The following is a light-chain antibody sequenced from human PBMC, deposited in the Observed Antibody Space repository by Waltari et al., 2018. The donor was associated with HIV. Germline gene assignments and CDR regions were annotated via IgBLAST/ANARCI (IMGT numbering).Light chain of an antibody. J-gene: IGLJ3*02. V-gene: IGLV1-44*01. CDR2: SNN. Sequence: QSVLTQPPSASGTPGQRVTISCSGSTSNIGSNTINWYQQLPGTAPKLLIYSNNPRPSGVPYRFSGSKSGTSASRAISGRQSEDEADYSCAAWDDSLNGPVFGGGTKLTVL. CDR3: AAWDDSLNGPV. CDR1: TSNIGSNT.